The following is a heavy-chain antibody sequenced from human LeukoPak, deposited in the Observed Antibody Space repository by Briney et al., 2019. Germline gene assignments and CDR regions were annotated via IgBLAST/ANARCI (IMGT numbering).Heavy chain of an antibody. CDR2: VHHSGTT. V-gene: IGHV4-4*02. CDR3: ARDLVYSRLIRGWFDP. Sequence: PSGTLSLTCSVSGGSIDTINWWSWVRQPPGKGLEWIGEVHHSGTTSYNPSLRSRVTISVDTSKNQFSLRLRSVTAADTAVYYRARDLVYSRLIRGWFDPWGQGTLVTVSS. J-gene: IGHJ5*02. D-gene: IGHD6-13*01. CDR1: GGSIDTINW.